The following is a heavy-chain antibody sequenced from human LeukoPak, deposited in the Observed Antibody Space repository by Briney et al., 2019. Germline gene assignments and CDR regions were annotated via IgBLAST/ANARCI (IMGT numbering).Heavy chain of an antibody. CDR2: IYYSGNT. CDR3: ARDRSSGWYVLDY. J-gene: IGHJ4*02. Sequence: SETLSLTCSVSGYSISSAYYWGWIRQPPGKGLEWIGSIYYSGNTYYNPSLKSRVTISVDTSKNQFSLKLSSVTAADTAVYYCARDRSSGWYVLDYWGQGTLVTVSS. CDR1: GYSISSAYY. V-gene: IGHV4-38-2*02. D-gene: IGHD6-19*01.